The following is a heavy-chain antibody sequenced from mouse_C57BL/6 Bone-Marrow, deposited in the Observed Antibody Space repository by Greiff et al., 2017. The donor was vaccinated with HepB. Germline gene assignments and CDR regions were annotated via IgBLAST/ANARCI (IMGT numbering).Heavy chain of an antibody. CDR1: GYTFTSYW. CDR2: INTSSGYT. V-gene: IGHV1-7*01. J-gene: IGHJ2*01. D-gene: IGHD1-1*01. Sequence: QVQLQQSGAELAKPGASVKMSCKASGYTFTSYWMHWVKQRPGQGLEWIGYINTSSGYTKYNQKFKDKATLTTDKSSSTAYMQLSSLTYEDSAVYYCARGAPLLPDFDYWGQGTTLTVSS. CDR3: ARGAPLLPDFDY.